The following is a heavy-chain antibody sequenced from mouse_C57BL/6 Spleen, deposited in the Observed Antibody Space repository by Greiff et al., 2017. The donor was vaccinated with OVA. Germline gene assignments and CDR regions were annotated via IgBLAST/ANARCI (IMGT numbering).Heavy chain of an antibody. CDR1: GYTFTSYW. D-gene: IGHD2-1*01. J-gene: IGHJ1*03. Sequence: QVQLQQPGAELVKPGASVKLSCKASGYTFTSYWMHWVKQRPGQGLEWIGIIHPNSGSTNYNEKFKSKATLTVDKSSSTAYMQLSSLTSEDSAVYYCAIYYGNSYWYFDVWGTGTTVTVSS. CDR3: AIYYGNSYWYFDV. V-gene: IGHV1-64*01. CDR2: IHPNSGST.